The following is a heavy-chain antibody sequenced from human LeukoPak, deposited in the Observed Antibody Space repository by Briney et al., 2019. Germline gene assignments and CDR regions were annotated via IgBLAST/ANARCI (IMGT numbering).Heavy chain of an antibody. D-gene: IGHD6-19*01. CDR3: ARSHMFSSGWWEYYFDY. CDR2: IYYSGNT. Sequence: SETLSLTCTVSGGSISSYYWSWIRQPPGKGLEWIGYIYYSGNTKYNPSLKSRATISVDTSKNQFSLKLSSVTAADTAVYYCARSHMFSSGWWEYYFDYWGQGTLVTVSS. CDR1: GGSISSYY. V-gene: IGHV4-59*01. J-gene: IGHJ4*02.